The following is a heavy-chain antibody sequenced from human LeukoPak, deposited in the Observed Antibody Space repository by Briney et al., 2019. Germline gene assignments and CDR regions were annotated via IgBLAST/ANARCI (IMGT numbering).Heavy chain of an antibody. CDR1: GYIFTTYG. D-gene: IGHD3-10*01. Sequence: GASVKISCKASGYIFTTYGFNWVRQAPGQGLEWMGWISAYNGNTNYAQKVQGRVTMTTDPSTSTAYMELRSLRSDDTAVYYCARVFSDGFGELQVSDYWGQGTLVTVSS. V-gene: IGHV1-18*01. CDR2: ISAYNGNT. CDR3: ARVFSDGFGELQVSDY. J-gene: IGHJ4*02.